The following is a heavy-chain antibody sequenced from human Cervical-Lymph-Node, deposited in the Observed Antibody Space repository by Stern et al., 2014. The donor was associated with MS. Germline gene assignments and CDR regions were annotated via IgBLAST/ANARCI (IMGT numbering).Heavy chain of an antibody. J-gene: IGHJ6*02. CDR1: GDSIKNINW. CDR3: ARGPHDYGYGMDV. CDR2: IYHSGHT. D-gene: IGHD4-17*01. V-gene: IGHV4-4*02. Sequence: QVQLVESGPGLVKPSGTLSLTCGVSGDSIKNINWWTWVRQPPGKGLEWIGEIYHSGHTNYNPSLKSRVTISVDKSKNQFSLKLSSVTAADTAVYYCARGPHDYGYGMDVWGQGTTVTVSS.